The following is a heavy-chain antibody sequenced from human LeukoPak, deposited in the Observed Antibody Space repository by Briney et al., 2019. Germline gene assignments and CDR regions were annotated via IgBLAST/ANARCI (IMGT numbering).Heavy chain of an antibody. CDR2: ISWNSGSI. V-gene: IGHV3-9*01. J-gene: IGHJ4*02. CDR1: GFTFDDYA. Sequence: SLRLSCAASGFTFDDYAMNWVRHGPGKGLEWVSGISWNSGSIGYADSVRGRFTISRDNAKNSLYLQMNSLRAEDTAFYYCAKAPSAFWSGHDCYLDYWGQGALVTVSS. D-gene: IGHD3-3*01. CDR3: AKAPSAFWSGHDCYLDY.